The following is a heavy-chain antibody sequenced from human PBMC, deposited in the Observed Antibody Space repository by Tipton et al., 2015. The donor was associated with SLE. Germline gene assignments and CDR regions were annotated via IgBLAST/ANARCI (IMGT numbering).Heavy chain of an antibody. V-gene: IGHV3-23*01. D-gene: IGHD6-19*01. CDR3: AKSGSFSSGWGLGY. CDR1: GFTFSSYA. J-gene: IGHJ4*02. Sequence: SLRLSCAASGFTFSSYAMSWVRQAPGKGLEWVSAIIGSGGSTYSADSVKGRFTISRDNSKNTLYLQMNSLRAEDTAVYYCAKSGSFSSGWGLGYWGQGTLVTVSS. CDR2: IIGSGGST.